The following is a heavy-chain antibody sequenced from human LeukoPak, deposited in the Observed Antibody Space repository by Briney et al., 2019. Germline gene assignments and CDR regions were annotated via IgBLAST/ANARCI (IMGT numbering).Heavy chain of an antibody. D-gene: IGHD4-17*01. CDR3: ARDRPYGTYYFDY. V-gene: IGHV1-69*05. Sequence: SVKVSCMASGGTSISYAISWVRQAPGQGLEWMGRIIPIFGTANYAQKFQGRVTITTDESTSTAYMELSSLRSEDTAVYYCARDRPYGTYYFDYWGQGTLVTVSS. CDR2: IIPIFGTA. J-gene: IGHJ4*02. CDR1: GGTSISYA.